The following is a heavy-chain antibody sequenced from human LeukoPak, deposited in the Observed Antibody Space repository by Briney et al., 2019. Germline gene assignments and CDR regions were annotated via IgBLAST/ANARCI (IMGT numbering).Heavy chain of an antibody. J-gene: IGHJ4*02. Sequence: PGGSLRLSCAASGFTFSSYAMSWVRQAPGKGLEWVSSISSSSSYIYYADSVKGRFTISRDNAKNSLYLQMNSLRAEDTAVYYCACVELAVPFDYWGQGTLVTVSS. CDR1: GFTFSSYA. CDR2: ISSSSSYI. D-gene: IGHD5-24*01. CDR3: ACVELAVPFDY. V-gene: IGHV3-21*01.